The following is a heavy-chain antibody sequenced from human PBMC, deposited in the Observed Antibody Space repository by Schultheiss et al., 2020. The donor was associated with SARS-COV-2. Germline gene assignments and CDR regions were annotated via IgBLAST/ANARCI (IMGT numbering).Heavy chain of an antibody. CDR3: ARAPYYDFWSGYSDNWFDP. Sequence: ASVKVSCKASGYTFTSYYMHWVRQAPGQGLEWMGIINPSGGSTSYAQKFQGRVTMTRDTSTSTVYMELSSLRSEDTAVYYCARAPYYDFWSGYSDNWFDPWGQGTLVTVSS. CDR2: INPSGGST. D-gene: IGHD3-3*01. V-gene: IGHV1-46*03. J-gene: IGHJ5*02. CDR1: GYTFTSYY.